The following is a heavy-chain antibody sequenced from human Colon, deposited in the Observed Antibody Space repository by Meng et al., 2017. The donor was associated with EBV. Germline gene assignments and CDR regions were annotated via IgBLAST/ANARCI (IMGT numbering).Heavy chain of an antibody. CDR3: ARRRGGSGRDC. CDR2: IYHSGST. Sequence: QLPLQESGQGFLKPSETLSLTFTVSGGSISSNGYYWDWVRQPPGKGLEWIGAIYHSGSTSYNPSLQSRVTMFVDTSKNQFSLMLTSVTATDTAVYYCARRRGGSGRDCWGQGTLVTVSS. V-gene: IGHV4-39*01. D-gene: IGHD3-10*01. CDR1: GGSISSNGYY. J-gene: IGHJ4*02.